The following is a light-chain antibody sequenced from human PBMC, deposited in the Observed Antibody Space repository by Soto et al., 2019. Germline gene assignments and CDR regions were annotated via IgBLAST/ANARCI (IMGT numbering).Light chain of an antibody. Sequence: QSALTQPASVSGSPGQSITISCTGTSSDVGRYDLVSWYQQHPGKAPKLMISDVSKRPSGVSNRFSGSKSGNTASLTISGLQAEDEADYYCCSYAGSYVFGTGTKLTVL. CDR3: CSYAGSYV. CDR2: DVS. CDR1: SSDVGRYDL. J-gene: IGLJ1*01. V-gene: IGLV2-23*02.